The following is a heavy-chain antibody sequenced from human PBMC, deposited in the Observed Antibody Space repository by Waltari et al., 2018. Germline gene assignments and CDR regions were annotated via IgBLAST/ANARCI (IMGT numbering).Heavy chain of an antibody. J-gene: IGHJ4*02. CDR2: INHNVNT. CDR1: GGSFSGYY. D-gene: IGHD3-10*01. CDR3: ARVEGYPSGSPHFDY. V-gene: IGHV4-34*02. Sequence: QVQLQQWGAGLLKPSETLSLTCAVYGGSFSGYYWSWIRQPPGKGLEWIGEINHNVNTNYNPALKSRVTISVDTSKNQFSVKLSSVTAADTAVYYCARVEGYPSGSPHFDYWGRGTLVIVSS.